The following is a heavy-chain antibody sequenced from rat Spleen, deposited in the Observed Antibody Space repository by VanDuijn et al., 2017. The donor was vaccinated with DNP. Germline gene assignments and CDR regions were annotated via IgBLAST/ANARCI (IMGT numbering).Heavy chain of an antibody. CDR1: GFTFSNYY. J-gene: IGHJ3*01. CDR2: IIYDGSRT. V-gene: IGHV5-22*01. D-gene: IGHD1-9*01. Sequence: EVQLVESGGGSVQSGRSLKLSCAASGFTFSNYYMAWVRQAPKKGLEWVATIIYDGSRTYYRDSVNGRFTISRDNAKSTLYLQMNSLRSEDMATYYCARWDSTGITTGFAYWGQGTLVTVSS. CDR3: ARWDSTGITTGFAY.